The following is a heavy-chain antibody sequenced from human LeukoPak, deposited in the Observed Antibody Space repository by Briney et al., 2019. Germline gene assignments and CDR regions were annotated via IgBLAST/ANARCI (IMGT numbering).Heavy chain of an antibody. Sequence: GESLKISCKGSGYSFTSYWISWVRQMPGKGLEWMGRIDPSDSYTSYSPSFQGHVTISADKSISTAYLQWSSLKASDTAMYYYARHRDSGGYYVSFYFDYWGQGTLVAVSS. D-gene: IGHD3-22*01. J-gene: IGHJ4*02. CDR1: GYSFTSYW. CDR3: ARHRDSGGYYVSFYFDY. CDR2: IDPSDSYT. V-gene: IGHV5-10-1*01.